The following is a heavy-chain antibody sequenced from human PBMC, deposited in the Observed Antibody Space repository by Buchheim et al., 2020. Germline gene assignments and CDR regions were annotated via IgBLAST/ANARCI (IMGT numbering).Heavy chain of an antibody. CDR1: GGSISSGSYY. CDR2: IYTSGRT. CDR3: AREGTTIAGRPWFDP. Sequence: QVQLQESGPGLVKPSQTLSLTCTVSGGSISSGSYYWSWIRQPAGKGLEWIGSIYTSGRTKYNPSLKSRVTISVDTSKNQFSLKLSSVTAADTAVYYCAREGTTIAGRPWFDPWGQGTL. V-gene: IGHV4-61*02. J-gene: IGHJ5*02. D-gene: IGHD6-6*01.